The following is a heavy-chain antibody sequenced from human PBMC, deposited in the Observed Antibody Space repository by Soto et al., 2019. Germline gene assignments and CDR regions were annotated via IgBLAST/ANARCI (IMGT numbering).Heavy chain of an antibody. CDR2: FSNYNGNT. D-gene: IGHD6-13*01. Sequence: QVQLVQSGTEVKKPGASVKVSCKASGYSFTNYVVSWVRQVPGQGLEWMGWFSNYNGNTNYAQKLQGRVTMTTDTSTTTAYMELRNLRSDDTAVYYCARDRGSSLDYWGQGTLVTVSS. CDR3: ARDRGSSLDY. V-gene: IGHV1-18*01. J-gene: IGHJ4*02. CDR1: GYSFTNYV.